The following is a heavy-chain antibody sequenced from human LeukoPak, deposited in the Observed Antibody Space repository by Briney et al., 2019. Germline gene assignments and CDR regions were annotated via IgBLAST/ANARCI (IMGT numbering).Heavy chain of an antibody. CDR3: ASGYEMGYYYYGMDV. V-gene: IGHV1-69*13. CDR2: IIPIFGTA. J-gene: IGHJ6*02. D-gene: IGHD5-24*01. CDR1: GGTFSSYA. Sequence: SVKVSCKASGGTFSSYAISWVRQAPGQGLEWMGGIIPIFGTANYAQKFQGRVTITADESTSTAYMELSSLRSEDTAVYYCASGYEMGYYYYGMDVWGQGTTVTVSS.